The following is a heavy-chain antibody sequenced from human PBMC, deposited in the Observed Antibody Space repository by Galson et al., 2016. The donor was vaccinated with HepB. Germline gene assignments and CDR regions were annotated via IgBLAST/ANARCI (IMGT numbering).Heavy chain of an antibody. J-gene: IGHJ3*01. V-gene: IGHV3-30*03. CDR2: ISYLGISQ. CDR1: GFTFSAFA. D-gene: IGHD1-14*01. CDR3: ARAGGTTSIFAFDL. Sequence: SLRLSCAASGFTFSAFALNWVRQTPGKGLEWASVISYLGISQDYADSVKGRFTISRDDSKNTLYLQLNGLRPEDTAVYYCARAGGTTSIFAFDLWGRGILVTVSS.